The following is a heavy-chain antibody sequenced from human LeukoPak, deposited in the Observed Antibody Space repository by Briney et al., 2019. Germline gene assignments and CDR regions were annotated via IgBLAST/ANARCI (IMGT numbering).Heavy chain of an antibody. Sequence: ASVKVSCKASGYTFTNYGIHWVRQAPGQRPARMGWINAGNGDTKYSHHFQGRVTITRDTSASTAYMEMSSLTSEDTALYYCARDDCGDTCYPGGYWGQGTLVTVSS. V-gene: IGHV1-3*01. D-gene: IGHD2-21*01. J-gene: IGHJ4*02. CDR3: ARDDCGDTCYPGGY. CDR2: INAGNGDT. CDR1: GYTFTNYG.